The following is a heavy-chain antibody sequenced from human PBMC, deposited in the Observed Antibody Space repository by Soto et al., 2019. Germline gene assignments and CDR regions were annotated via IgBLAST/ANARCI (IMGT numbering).Heavy chain of an antibody. Sequence: LSLTCTVSGGSISSGGYYWSWIRQHPGKGLEWIGYIYYSGSTYYNPSLKSRVTISVDTSKNQFSLKLSSVTAADTAVYYCARDGFMVRGVIPYGMDVWGQGTTVTVSS. CDR1: GGSISSGGYY. J-gene: IGHJ6*02. CDR2: IYYSGST. CDR3: ARDGFMVRGVIPYGMDV. V-gene: IGHV4-31*03. D-gene: IGHD3-10*01.